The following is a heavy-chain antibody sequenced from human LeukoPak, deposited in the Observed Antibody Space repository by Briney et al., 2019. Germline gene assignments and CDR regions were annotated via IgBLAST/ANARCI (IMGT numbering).Heavy chain of an antibody. J-gene: IGHJ3*02. CDR1: GFTFSSYW. CDR2: IKQDGSEK. Sequence: GGSLRLSCAASGFTFSSYWMSWVRQAPGKGLEWVANIKQDGSEKYYVDSVKGRFTISRDNAKNSLYLQMNSLRAEDTAVYCCARGALTTVVTPSAFDIWGQGTMVTVSS. V-gene: IGHV3-7*01. D-gene: IGHD4-23*01. CDR3: ARGALTTVVTPSAFDI.